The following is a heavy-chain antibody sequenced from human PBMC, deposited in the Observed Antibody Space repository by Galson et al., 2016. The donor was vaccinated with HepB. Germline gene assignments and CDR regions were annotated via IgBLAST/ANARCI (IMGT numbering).Heavy chain of an antibody. J-gene: IGHJ4*02. V-gene: IGHV4-39*01. CDR3: ARHSGPGRWDVSYFFDF. Sequence: SETLSLTCTVSGASISSDDYYWAWIRQPPGKGLEWIGSTSYRGSTYYTSSLKSRVTMSIDTSRNLLSLKLTSGTAADTSMYFCARHSGPGRWDVSYFFDFWGQGSLVTVSS. CDR2: TSYRGST. CDR1: GASISSDDYY. D-gene: IGHD5-12*01.